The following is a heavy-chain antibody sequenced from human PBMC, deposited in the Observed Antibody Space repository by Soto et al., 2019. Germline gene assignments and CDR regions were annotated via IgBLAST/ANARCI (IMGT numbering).Heavy chain of an antibody. CDR2: ISPYNGTT. V-gene: IGHV1-18*04. Sequence: SVKVSCKASGYTFTTYGISWVRQAPGQGLEWMGWISPYNGTTKYAEKFQGEMTMTTDTATSTAYMDLRSLRSDDTAVYYCARDGERDTGLNFYYYLHGMDAWGQGTRVTVSS. CDR1: GYTFTTYG. CDR3: ARDGERDTGLNFYYYLHGMDA. D-gene: IGHD1-1*01. J-gene: IGHJ6*02.